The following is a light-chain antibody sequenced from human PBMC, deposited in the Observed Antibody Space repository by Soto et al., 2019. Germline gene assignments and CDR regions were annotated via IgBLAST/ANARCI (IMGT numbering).Light chain of an antibody. CDR1: SSDVGGYNY. CDR3: SSYTSSSTYV. CDR2: EVS. Sequence: SVLTQPASVSGSPGQSITISCTGTSSDVGGYNYVSWYQQHPGKAPKLMIYEVSNRPSGVSNRFSGSKSGNTASLTIPGLQAEDEADYYCSSYTSSSTYVFXTGTKVTVL. J-gene: IGLJ1*01. V-gene: IGLV2-14*01.